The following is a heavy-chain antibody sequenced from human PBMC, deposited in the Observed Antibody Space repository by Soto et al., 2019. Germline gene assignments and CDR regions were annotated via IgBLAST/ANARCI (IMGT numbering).Heavy chain of an antibody. D-gene: IGHD2-21*01. CDR1: GFSLTAFG. J-gene: IGHJ4*02. V-gene: IGHV3-30*05. CDR3: ASIADY. CDR2: LTHDGGRA. Sequence: QVQLVQSGGGVVQPGRTLRLSCAAAGFSLTAFGMQWVRQPPGKGLQWVARLTHDGGRAFYADSVKGRFTVSRDTSKNTLYLQMNSLRPEDTAIYYCASIADYWGQGTLVTVSS.